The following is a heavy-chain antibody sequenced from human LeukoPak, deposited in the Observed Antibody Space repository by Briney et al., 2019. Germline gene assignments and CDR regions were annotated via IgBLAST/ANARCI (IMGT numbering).Heavy chain of an antibody. CDR2: FYTSGNT. D-gene: IGHD3/OR15-3a*01. CDR3: ARGIGRSSDY. V-gene: IGHV4-61*02. Sequence: PSQTLSLTCTVSGGSISSGSYYWSWIRQPAGKGLEWIGRFYTSGNTNYNPSPKSRVTISLDTSNNQFSLKLSSVTAADTAVYYCARGIGRSSDYWGQGTLVTVSS. J-gene: IGHJ4*02. CDR1: GGSISSGSYY.